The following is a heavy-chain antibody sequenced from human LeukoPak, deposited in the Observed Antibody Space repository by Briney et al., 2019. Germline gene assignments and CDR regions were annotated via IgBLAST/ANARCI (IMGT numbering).Heavy chain of an antibody. V-gene: IGHV1-69*04. CDR2: IIPILDVT. J-gene: IGHJ4*02. CDR3: ARGGGVDILTGFQY. D-gene: IGHD3-9*01. CDR1: GGTFTNYA. Sequence: ASVKVSCKASGGTFTNYAINWVRQAPGQGLEWMGKIIPILDVTNYAQKFQGRVTITADQSTSTAYMELSSLRSEDTAVYYCARGGGVDILTGFQYWGQGTLVTVSS.